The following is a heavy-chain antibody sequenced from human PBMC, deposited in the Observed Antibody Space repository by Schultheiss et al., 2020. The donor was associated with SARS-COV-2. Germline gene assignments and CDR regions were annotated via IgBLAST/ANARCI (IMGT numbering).Heavy chain of an antibody. CDR2: IYYSGST. CDR1: GGSISSGGYY. D-gene: IGHD6-19*01. CDR3: ARGGSFRQWLPNNWFDP. Sequence: SETLSLTCTVSGGSISSGGYYWSWIRQHPGKGLEWIGYIYYSGSTYYNPSLKSRVTISVDTSKNQFSLKLSSVTAADTAVYYCARGGSFRQWLPNNWFDPWGQGTLVTVSS. J-gene: IGHJ5*02. V-gene: IGHV4-31*03.